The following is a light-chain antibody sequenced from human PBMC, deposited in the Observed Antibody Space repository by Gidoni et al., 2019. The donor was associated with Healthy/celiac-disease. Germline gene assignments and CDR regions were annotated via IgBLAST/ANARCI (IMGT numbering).Light chain of an antibody. Sequence: EIVLTESPATLSLCPGERATLSCRASQSVSSYLAWHQRRPGQAPRLLIYVESNGATGIPERFSGSGYGAGFTLTISGLEPWVFAVYCCQERGNWPPITFGQGTRLEIK. J-gene: IGKJ5*01. CDR2: VES. CDR1: QSVSSY. V-gene: IGKV3-11*01. CDR3: QERGNWPPIT.